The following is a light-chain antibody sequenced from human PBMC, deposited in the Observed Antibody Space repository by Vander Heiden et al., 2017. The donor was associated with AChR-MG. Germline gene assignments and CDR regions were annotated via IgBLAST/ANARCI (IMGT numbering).Light chain of an antibody. V-gene: IGKV1-5*03. Sequence: DIQMTQSPSTLSASVGDRVTITCRASQSISNWLAWYQQKPGKAPKLLIYKASSLGTGVPSRFSGSVSGTEFTLTISSLQPDDSATYYCQQYKSYPYSFGQGTKLEIK. CDR3: QQYKSYPYS. CDR1: QSISNW. CDR2: KAS. J-gene: IGKJ2*03.